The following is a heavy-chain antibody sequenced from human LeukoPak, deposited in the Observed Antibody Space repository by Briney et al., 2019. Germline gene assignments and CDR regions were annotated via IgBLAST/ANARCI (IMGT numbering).Heavy chain of an antibody. CDR3: ATRRGKRGYSGYDSVGFDY. Sequence: SVKVSCKASGGTFSSYAISWVRQAPGQGLEWMGGIIPIFGTANYAQKFQGRVTITADESTSTAHMELSSLRSEDTAVYYCATRRGKRGYSGYDSVGFDYWGQGTLVTVSS. D-gene: IGHD5-12*01. CDR2: IIPIFGTA. J-gene: IGHJ4*02. CDR1: GGTFSSYA. V-gene: IGHV1-69*01.